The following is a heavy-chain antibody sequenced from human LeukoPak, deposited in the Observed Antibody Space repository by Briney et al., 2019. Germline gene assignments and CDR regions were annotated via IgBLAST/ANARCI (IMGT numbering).Heavy chain of an antibody. V-gene: IGHV3-33*01. CDR1: GFTFSSYG. CDR3: ARDGGGATYYYGSGSYYFNGMDV. Sequence: GGSLRLSCAASGFTFSSYGMHWVRQAPGKGLEWVAVIWYDGRNKYYADSVKGRFTISRDNSKNTLYLQMNSLRAEDTAVYYCARDGGGATYYYGSGSYYFNGMDVWGKGTTVTVSS. CDR2: IWYDGRNK. J-gene: IGHJ6*04. D-gene: IGHD3-10*01.